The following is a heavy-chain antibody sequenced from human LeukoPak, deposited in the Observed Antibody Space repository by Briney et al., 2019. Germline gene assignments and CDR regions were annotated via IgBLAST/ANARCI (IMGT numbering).Heavy chain of an antibody. Sequence: SETLSLTCAVYGGSFSGYYWSWIRQPPGKGLEWIGEINHSGSTNYNPSLKSRVTISVDTSKNQFSLKLSSVTAADTAVYYCARRVMGHCSSTSCYLYGFDPWGQGTLVTVSS. V-gene: IGHV4-34*01. CDR3: ARRVMGHCSSTSCYLYGFDP. CDR2: INHSGST. J-gene: IGHJ5*02. D-gene: IGHD2-2*01. CDR1: GGSFSGYY.